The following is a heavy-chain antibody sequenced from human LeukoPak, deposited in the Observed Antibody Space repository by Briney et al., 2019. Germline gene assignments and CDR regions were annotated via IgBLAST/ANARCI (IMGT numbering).Heavy chain of an antibody. CDR3: ARPFQREMTTSQL. CDR2: ISSSSDTI. J-gene: IGHJ1*01. D-gene: IGHD4-11*01. CDR1: GLTFSSYS. V-gene: IGHV3-48*01. Sequence: PGRSLRPSCAASGLTFSSYSMNWVRQAPGKGLEWVSYISSSSDTIYYADSVKGRFTISRDNAKNSLYLQVNSLRAEDTGVYYCARPFQREMTTSQLWGQGTLVTVSS.